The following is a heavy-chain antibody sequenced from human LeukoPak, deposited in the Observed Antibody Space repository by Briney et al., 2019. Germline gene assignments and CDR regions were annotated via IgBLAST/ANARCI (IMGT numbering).Heavy chain of an antibody. CDR1: GYTFTSYY. D-gene: IGHD3-9*01. Sequence: ASVKVSCKASGYTFTSYYMHWVRQAPGQGLEWMGIINPSGGSTSYAQKFQGRVTMTRDTSTSTVYMGLSSLRSEDTAVYYCARGGYDILTGYYPFDYWGQGTLVTVSS. J-gene: IGHJ4*02. V-gene: IGHV1-46*01. CDR2: INPSGGST. CDR3: ARGGYDILTGYYPFDY.